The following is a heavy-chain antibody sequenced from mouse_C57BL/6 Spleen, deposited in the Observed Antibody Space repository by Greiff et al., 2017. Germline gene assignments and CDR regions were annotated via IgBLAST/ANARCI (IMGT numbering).Heavy chain of an antibody. CDR3: ARRGKEAMDY. J-gene: IGHJ4*01. CDR2: ISSGSSTI. D-gene: IGHD1-3*01. V-gene: IGHV5-17*01. Sequence: EVQVVESGGGLVKPGGSLTLSCAASGFTFSDYGMHWVRQAPVKGLEWVAYISSGSSTIYYADTVKGRFTISRDNAKNTRFLQMTSLRSEDTAVYYGARRGKEAMDYWGQGTSVTVSS. CDR1: GFTFSDYG.